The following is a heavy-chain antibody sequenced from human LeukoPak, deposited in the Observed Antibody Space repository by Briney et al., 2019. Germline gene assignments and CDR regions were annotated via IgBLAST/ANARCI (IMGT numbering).Heavy chain of an antibody. V-gene: IGHV3-7*05. CDR1: GFTFTGYW. Sequence: GGSLRLSCAASGFTFTGYWMNWVRQAPGKGLEWVANIKQDGSEEYYVDSVKGRFTISRDNAKNSLYLQMNSLRAEDTAVYYCARDDSPQYYWGQGTLVTVSS. D-gene: IGHD2-15*01. CDR3: ARDDSPQYY. CDR2: IKQDGSEE. J-gene: IGHJ4*02.